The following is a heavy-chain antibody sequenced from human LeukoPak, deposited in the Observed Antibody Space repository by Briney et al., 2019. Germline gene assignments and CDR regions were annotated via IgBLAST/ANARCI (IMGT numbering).Heavy chain of an antibody. CDR1: GGSISSYY. D-gene: IGHD4-17*01. Sequence: SETLSLTCTVSGGSISSYYWSWIRRPPGKGLEWIGYTYYSGSTNYNPSLKSRVTISVDTSKNQFSLKLSSVTAADTAVYYCARGELKEEYGDYVRAFDIWGQGTMVTVSS. V-gene: IGHV4-59*01. CDR3: ARGELKEEYGDYVRAFDI. CDR2: TYYSGST. J-gene: IGHJ3*02.